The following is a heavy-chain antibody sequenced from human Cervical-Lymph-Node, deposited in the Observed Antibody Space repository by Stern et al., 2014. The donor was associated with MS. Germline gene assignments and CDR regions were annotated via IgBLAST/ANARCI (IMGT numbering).Heavy chain of an antibody. CDR3: ARARVGDYARSPHLDS. J-gene: IGHJ4*02. D-gene: IGHD4-17*01. V-gene: IGHV3-21*01. Sequence: EVQLEESGGGLVKPGESLRLSCDASGFTFSHYSINWVRQAPGKGLEWISSISNNSTHTYYADSVEGRFTISRDSAKDSVSLHMVRLRAEDTAVYYCARARVGDYARSPHLDSWGQGTLVTVSS. CDR2: ISNNSTHT. CDR1: GFTFSHYS.